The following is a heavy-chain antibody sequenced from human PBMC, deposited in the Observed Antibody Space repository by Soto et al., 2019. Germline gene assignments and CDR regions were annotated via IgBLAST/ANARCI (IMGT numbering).Heavy chain of an antibody. CDR2: ISGSGGST. CDR1: GFTFSSYA. V-gene: IGHV3-23*01. CDR3: AKDMGYSGAAGFDY. J-gene: IGHJ4*02. D-gene: IGHD5-12*01. Sequence: LRLSCAASGFTFSSYAMSWVRQAPGKGLEWVSAISGSGGSTYYADSVKGRFTISRDNSKNTLYLQMNSLRAEDTAFYYCAKDMGYSGAAGFDYWGQGTLVTVSS.